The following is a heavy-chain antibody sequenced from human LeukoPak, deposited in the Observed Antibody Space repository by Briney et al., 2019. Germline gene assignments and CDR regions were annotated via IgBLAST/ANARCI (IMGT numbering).Heavy chain of an antibody. Sequence: ASVKVSCKASGYTFTSCGISWVRQAPGQGLEWMGWISAYNGNTNYAQKLQGRVTMTRDTSISTAYMELSRLRSDDTAVYYCARYSSSSVPFDHWGQGTLVTVSS. J-gene: IGHJ4*02. CDR3: ARYSSSSVPFDH. CDR1: GYTFTSCG. V-gene: IGHV1-18*01. D-gene: IGHD6-6*01. CDR2: ISAYNGNT.